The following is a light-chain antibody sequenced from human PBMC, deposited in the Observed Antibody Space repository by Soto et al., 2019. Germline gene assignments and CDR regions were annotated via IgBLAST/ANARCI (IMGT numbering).Light chain of an antibody. J-gene: IGLJ1*01. CDR3: CSYAGSSTFV. V-gene: IGLV2-23*02. Sequence: QSVLTQPASVSGSPGQSITISCTGTSSVVGSYNLVSWYQQHPGKAPKLMIYEVSKRPSGVSNHFSGSKSGNTASLTISGLQAEDEADYYCCSYAGSSTFVFGTGTKVTVL. CDR2: EVS. CDR1: SSVVGSYNL.